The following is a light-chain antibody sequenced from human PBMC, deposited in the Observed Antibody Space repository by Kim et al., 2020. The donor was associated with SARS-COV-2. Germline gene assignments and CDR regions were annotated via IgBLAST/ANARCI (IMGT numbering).Light chain of an antibody. CDR2: KDT. V-gene: IGLV3-27*01. J-gene: IGLJ3*02. CDR1: IMARKC. CDR3: CSATDNSWV. Sequence: SGSPRETARITCSETIMARKCDRWLQQKPGPAPILLINKDTERPSEIPGRFFGSTSGTTVTLTITEAQVEDEADYFCCSATDNSWVFGGGTQLTVL.